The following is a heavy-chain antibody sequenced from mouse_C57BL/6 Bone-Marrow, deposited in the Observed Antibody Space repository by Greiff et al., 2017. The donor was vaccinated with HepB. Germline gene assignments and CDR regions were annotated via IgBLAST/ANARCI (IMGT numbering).Heavy chain of an antibody. V-gene: IGHV1-50*01. J-gene: IGHJ4*01. CDR1: GYTFTSYW. Sequence: QVQLQQPGAELVKPGASVKLSCKASGYTFTSYWMQWVKQRPGQGLEWIGEIDPSDSYTNYNQKFKGKATLTVDKSSSTAYMELRSLTSEDTAVYYCARGVGRDYAMDYWGQGTSVTVSS. CDR2: IDPSDSYT. D-gene: IGHD2-14*01. CDR3: ARGVGRDYAMDY.